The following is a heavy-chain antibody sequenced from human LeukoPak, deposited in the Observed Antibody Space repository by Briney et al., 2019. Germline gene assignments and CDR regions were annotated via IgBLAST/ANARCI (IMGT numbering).Heavy chain of an antibody. V-gene: IGHV3-21*01. CDR1: GFTFSNAW. CDR2: ISSSSSYI. J-gene: IGHJ4*02. CDR3: ARGQLWQFDY. Sequence: GGSLRLSCAASGFTFSNAWMTWVRQAPGKGLEWVSSISSSSSYIYYADSVKGRFTISRDNAKNSLYLQMNSLRAEDTAVYYCARGQLWQFDYWGQGTLVTVSS. D-gene: IGHD5-18*01.